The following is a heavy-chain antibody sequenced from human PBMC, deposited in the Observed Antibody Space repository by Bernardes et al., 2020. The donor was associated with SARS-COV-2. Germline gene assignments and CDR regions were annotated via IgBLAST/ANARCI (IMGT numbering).Heavy chain of an antibody. CDR2: IYSTGTT. CDR1: GGSISTSNYY. J-gene: IGHJ4*02. Sequence: SETLSLTCTVSGGSISTSNYYWSWIRQPAGKGLEWIGRIYSTGTTNYNPSLKSRVTMSVDTSKNQFSLKVTSVTAADTAVYYCARGSVNMVSTTGRFDYWLQGTLLTVSS. CDR3: ARGSVNMVSTTGRFDY. D-gene: IGHD5-12*01. V-gene: IGHV4-61*02.